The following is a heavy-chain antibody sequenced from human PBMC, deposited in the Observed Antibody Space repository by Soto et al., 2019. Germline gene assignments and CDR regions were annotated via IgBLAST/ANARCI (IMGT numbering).Heavy chain of an antibody. CDR2: IYYSGST. CDR1: GGSISSYY. Sequence: QVQLQESGPGLVKPSETLSLTCTVSGGSISSYYWSWIRQPPGKGLEWIGYIYYSGSTNYNPSLKSRVTISVDTSKNQFSLKLSSVPAADTAVYYCARHGGLGSLAYWGQGTLVTVSS. D-gene: IGHD3-16*01. CDR3: ARHGGLGSLAY. V-gene: IGHV4-59*08. J-gene: IGHJ4*02.